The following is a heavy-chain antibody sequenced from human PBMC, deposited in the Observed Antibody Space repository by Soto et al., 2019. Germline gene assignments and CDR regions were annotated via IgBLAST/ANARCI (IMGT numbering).Heavy chain of an antibody. CDR1: GFTFDDYT. D-gene: IGHD5-18*01. V-gene: IGHV3-43*01. Sequence: GESLKISCAASGFTFDDYTMHWVRQAPGKGLEWVSLISWDGGSTYYADSVKGRFTISRDNSKNSLYLQMNSLRTEDTALYYCAKDMERGVTDTAMVIPSYYFDYWGQGTLVTVSS. J-gene: IGHJ4*02. CDR2: ISWDGGST. CDR3: AKDMERGVTDTAMVIPSYYFDY.